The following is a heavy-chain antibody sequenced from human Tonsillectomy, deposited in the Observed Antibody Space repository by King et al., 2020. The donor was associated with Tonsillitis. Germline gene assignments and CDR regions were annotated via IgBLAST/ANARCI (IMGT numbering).Heavy chain of an antibody. V-gene: IGHV2-5*01. D-gene: IGHD2-21*01. CDR1: GFSLSTTGKG. CDR2: IYWNYDK. CDR3: SRSIRDAFDI. Sequence: TLKECGPTLVKPTQTLTLTCTFSGFSLSTTGKGGCWIRQTPGKGLEWFALIYWNYDKRDRLSLKSRLTITNDTSKNQVVLTMTHMDPVDTATCYWSRSIRDAFDIWGQGTMVTVSS. J-gene: IGHJ3*02.